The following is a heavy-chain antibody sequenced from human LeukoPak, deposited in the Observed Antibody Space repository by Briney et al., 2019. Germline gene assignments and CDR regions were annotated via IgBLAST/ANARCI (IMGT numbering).Heavy chain of an antibody. CDR2: ITSDGRTT. D-gene: IGHD3-16*01. J-gene: IGHJ4*02. V-gene: IGHV3-74*01. Sequence: GGSLRLSCAASGFSFSTSWMHWFRQGPGRGLVWVSRITSDGRTTIYADSVKGRFSISRDNSKNTLFLQMNSLRADDTAVYYCARDRYYVPDYWGQGTLVTVSS. CDR3: ARDRYYVPDY. CDR1: GFSFSTSW.